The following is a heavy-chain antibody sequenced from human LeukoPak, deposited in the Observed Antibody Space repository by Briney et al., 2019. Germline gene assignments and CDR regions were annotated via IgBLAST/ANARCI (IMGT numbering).Heavy chain of an antibody. CDR3: AKDMAFWSGYYIRYFQH. CDR1: GFTFSSYA. D-gene: IGHD3-3*01. Sequence: GGSLRLSCAASGFTFSSYAMSWVRQAPGKGLEWVSAISGSGGSTYYADSVKGRFTISRDNSKNTLYLQMNSLRAEDTAVYYCAKDMAFWSGYYIRYFQHWGQGTLVTVSS. V-gene: IGHV3-23*01. CDR2: ISGSGGST. J-gene: IGHJ1*01.